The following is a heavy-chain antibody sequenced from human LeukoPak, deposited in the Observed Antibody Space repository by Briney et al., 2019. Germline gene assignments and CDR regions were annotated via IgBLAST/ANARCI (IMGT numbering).Heavy chain of an antibody. CDR1: GGSFSGYY. Sequence: SETLSLTCAVYGGSFSGYYWSWIRQPPGKGLEWIGEINHSGSTNYNPSLKSRVTISVDTSKNQFSLKLSSVTPEDTAVYYCAKSSGSYYYYMDVWGKGTTVTVSS. J-gene: IGHJ6*03. V-gene: IGHV4-34*01. D-gene: IGHD3-10*01. CDR3: AKSSGSYYYYMDV. CDR2: INHSGST.